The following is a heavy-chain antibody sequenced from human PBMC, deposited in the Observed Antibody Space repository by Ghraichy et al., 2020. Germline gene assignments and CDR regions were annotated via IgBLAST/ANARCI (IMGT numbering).Heavy chain of an antibody. V-gene: IGHV3-23*01. D-gene: IGHD2-2*02. CDR2: ISGSGGST. CDR3: AKGADDIVVVPAAIHRPPFGY. Sequence: GGSLRLSCAASGFTFSSYAMSWVRQAPGKGLEWVSAISGSGGSTYYADSVKGRFTISRDNSKNTLYLQMNSLRAEDTAVYYCAKGADDIVVVPAAIHRPPFGYWGQGTLVTVSS. CDR1: GFTFSSYA. J-gene: IGHJ4*02.